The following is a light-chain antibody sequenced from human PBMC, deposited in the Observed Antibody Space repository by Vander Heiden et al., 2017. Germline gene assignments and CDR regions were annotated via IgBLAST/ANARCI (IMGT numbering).Light chain of an antibody. V-gene: IGKV3-15*01. J-gene: IGKJ1*01. CDR1: QSVSSN. CDR3: QQYNNCPPWT. Sequence: IVMTQPPATLSVSPGQRATLSCRASQSVSSNVAWYQQKPGQAPRLLSYGASTRATGSPARFSGSGSGTEFTLTISSLQSEDFAVYYCQQYNNCPPWTFGQGTKVEIK. CDR2: GAS.